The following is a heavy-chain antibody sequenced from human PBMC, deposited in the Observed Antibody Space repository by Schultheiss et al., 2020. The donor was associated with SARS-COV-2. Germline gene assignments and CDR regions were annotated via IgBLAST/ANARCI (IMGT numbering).Heavy chain of an antibody. Sequence: SETLSLTCTVSGGSISSGGYYWSWIRQPPGKGLEWIGEINHSGSTNYNPSLKSRVTISVDTSKNQFSLKLSSVTAADTAVYYCARVYGDYGGNGPDYWGQGTLVTVSS. V-gene: IGHV4-61*08. CDR3: ARVYGDYGGNGPDY. J-gene: IGHJ4*02. CDR1: GGSISSGGYY. D-gene: IGHD4-23*01. CDR2: INHSGST.